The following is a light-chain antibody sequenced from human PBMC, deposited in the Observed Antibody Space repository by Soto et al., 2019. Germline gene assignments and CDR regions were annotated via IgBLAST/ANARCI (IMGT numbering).Light chain of an antibody. J-gene: IGLJ1*01. CDR1: SSDIGSYNR. CDR2: EVS. Sequence: QSVLTQPRSVSGSPGQSVTISCTGTSSDIGSYNRVSWYQQPPGTAPKLMIYEVSNRPSGVPDRFSGSKSGNTASLTISGLQAEDEADYYCNSFTISSTYVFGTGTKVTVL. V-gene: IGLV2-18*02. CDR3: NSFTISSTYV.